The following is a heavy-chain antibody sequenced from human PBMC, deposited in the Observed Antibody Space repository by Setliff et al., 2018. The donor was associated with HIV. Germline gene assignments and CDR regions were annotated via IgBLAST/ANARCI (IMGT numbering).Heavy chain of an antibody. V-gene: IGHV1-69*10. Sequence: GASVKVSCKASGGTFSSSAISWVRQAPGQGVEWMGGIIPILSRTNYAQKFQGRVTITADTSTSTAYLELSRLRSEDTAVYYCATDRTQTGINMVRGRIVDPARYPLDYWGQGILVTVSS. CDR2: IIPILSRT. CDR1: GGTFSSSA. CDR3: ATDRTQTGINMVRGRIVDPARYPLDY. J-gene: IGHJ4*02. D-gene: IGHD3-10*01.